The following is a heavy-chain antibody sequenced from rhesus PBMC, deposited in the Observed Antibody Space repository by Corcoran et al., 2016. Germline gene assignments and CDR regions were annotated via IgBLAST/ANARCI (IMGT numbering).Heavy chain of an antibody. Sequence: EVQLVESGGGLVQPGGSLRLSCAASGFTFSSYGMHWVRQAPGKGLEWVAVISFDGSKKYYEDSGKDRFIISRENSKNMLYLQMNDLNLEDTDVYYCARDRERQLELYFEFWGQGALVTVSS. J-gene: IGHJ1*01. CDR3: ARDRERQLELYFEF. V-gene: IGHV3-54*02. D-gene: IGHD6-25*01. CDR2: ISFDGSKK. CDR1: GFTFSSYG.